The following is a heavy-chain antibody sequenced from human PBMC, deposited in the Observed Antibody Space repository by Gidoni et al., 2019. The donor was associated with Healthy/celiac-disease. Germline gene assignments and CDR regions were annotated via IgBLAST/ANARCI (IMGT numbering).Heavy chain of an antibody. CDR1: GFTFSSYA. Sequence: QVQLVKSGGGVVQPGRSLRLSCAASGFTFSSYAMHWVRQAPGKGLEWVAVISYDGSNKYYADSVKGRFTISRDNSKNTLYLQMNSLRAEDTAVYYCAREYNWNDVWGQGTLVTVSS. J-gene: IGHJ5*02. CDR3: AREYNWNDV. V-gene: IGHV3-30-3*01. CDR2: ISYDGSNK.